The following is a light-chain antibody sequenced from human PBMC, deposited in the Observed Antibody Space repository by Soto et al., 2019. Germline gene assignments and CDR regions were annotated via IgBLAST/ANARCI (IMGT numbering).Light chain of an antibody. CDR3: AAGDDSLNGPL. Sequence: QSVLTQPPSASGTPGQRVTISCSGSSSNIASNTVNWYQQLPGTAPKLLIYNNNHRPSGVLDRFSGSKSGTSASLAISGLQSEDEADYYCAAGDDSLNGPLFGGGTTLTVL. J-gene: IGLJ2*01. V-gene: IGLV1-44*01. CDR1: SSNIASNT. CDR2: NNN.